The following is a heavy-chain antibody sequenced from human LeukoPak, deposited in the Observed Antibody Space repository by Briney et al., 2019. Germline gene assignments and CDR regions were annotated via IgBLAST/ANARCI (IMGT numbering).Heavy chain of an antibody. CDR1: GGTFSSYA. Sequence: SVKVSCKASGGTFSSYAISWVRQAPGQGLEWMGGIIPIFGTANYAQKFQGRVTITADESTSTAYMELSSLRSEDTAVFYCARVSFVPYDSSGYYYYGMDVWGQGTTVTVSS. J-gene: IGHJ6*02. CDR2: IIPIFGTA. CDR3: ARVSFVPYDSSGYYYYGMDV. D-gene: IGHD3-22*01. V-gene: IGHV1-69*01.